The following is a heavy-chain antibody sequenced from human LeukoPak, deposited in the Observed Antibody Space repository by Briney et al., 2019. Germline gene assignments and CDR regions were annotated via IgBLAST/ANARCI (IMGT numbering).Heavy chain of an antibody. CDR1: GGTFSSYA. D-gene: IGHD1-1*01. V-gene: IGHV1-69*04. J-gene: IGHJ4*02. CDR2: IIPILGIA. Sequence: SVKVSCKASGGTFSSYAISWVRQAPGQGLEWMGRIIPILGIANYAQKFQGRVTITADKSTSTAYMELSSLRSEDTAVYYCTRAKRVIFDYWGQGTLVTVSS. CDR3: TRAKRVIFDY.